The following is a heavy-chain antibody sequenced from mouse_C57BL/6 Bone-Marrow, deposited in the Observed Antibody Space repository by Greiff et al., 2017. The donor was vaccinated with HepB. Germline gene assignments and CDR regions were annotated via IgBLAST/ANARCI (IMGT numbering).Heavy chain of an antibody. CDR2: INPNSGNT. J-gene: IGHJ2*01. D-gene: IGHD2-14*01. Sequence: VQLQQSGPELVKPGASVKISCKASGYTFTDYYMNWVKQSNGKSLEWIGDINPNSGNTSYNQKFKGKATLTVDKSSSTAYMELRSLTSEDAAVYYCASWRVRRGLDYWGQGTTLTVSS. CDR3: ASWRVRRGLDY. CDR1: GYTFTDYY. V-gene: IGHV1-26*01.